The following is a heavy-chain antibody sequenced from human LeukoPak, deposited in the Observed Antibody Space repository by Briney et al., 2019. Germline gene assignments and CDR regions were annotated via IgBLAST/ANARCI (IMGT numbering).Heavy chain of an antibody. J-gene: IGHJ6*02. CDR1: GGSISGFY. V-gene: IGHV4-59*03. D-gene: IGHD3-16*01. CDR2: IHYSGST. Sequence: ETLSLTCAVSGGSISGFYWTWIRQPPGKRLEFIGQIHYSGSTDYNPSLKSRITMSVDTSKNQFFLSLNSVTAADTAVYYCAKFGLYYNMDVWGQGTTVTVSS. CDR3: AKFGLYYNMDV.